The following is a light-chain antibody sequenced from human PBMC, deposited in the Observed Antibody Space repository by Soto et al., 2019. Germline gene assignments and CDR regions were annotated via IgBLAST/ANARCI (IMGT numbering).Light chain of an antibody. V-gene: IGKV1-39*01. CDR2: AAS. J-gene: IGKJ1*01. CDR1: RSISNY. CDR3: QQSYSVPL. Sequence: DIQMTQSPSSLSASVGDRVTITCRASRSISNYLNWYQHKSGKAPRLLIYAASSLQVGVPSRFSGSGTGTAFTLTITSLQPEDAATYYCQQSYSVPLFGQGTRVDLK.